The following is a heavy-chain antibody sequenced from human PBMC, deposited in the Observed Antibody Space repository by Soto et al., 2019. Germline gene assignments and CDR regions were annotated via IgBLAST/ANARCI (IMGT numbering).Heavy chain of an antibody. CDR3: AREVYCSGGSCYSVGWFDP. D-gene: IGHD2-15*01. V-gene: IGHV3-53*01. CDR1: GFTVSSNY. CDR2: IYRGGST. Sequence: GGSLRLSCAASGFTVSSNYMSWVRQAPGKGLEWVSVIYRGGSTYYADSVKGRFTISRDNSKNTLYLQMNSLRAEDTAVYYCAREVYCSGGSCYSVGWFDPWGQGTLVTVSS. J-gene: IGHJ5*02.